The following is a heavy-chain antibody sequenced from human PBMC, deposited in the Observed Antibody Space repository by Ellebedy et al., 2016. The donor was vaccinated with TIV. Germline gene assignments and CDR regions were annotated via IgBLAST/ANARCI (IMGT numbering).Heavy chain of an antibody. CDR1: GYNFTAFD. CDR2: MNPQSAKT. Sequence: ASVKVSCXASGYNFTAFDINWVRQAAGQGLEWMGWMNPQSAKTGFAQQFQGRVTMTRDTSISTAYMELTSLTSEDTAVYYSARCPRGNSTKDYWGQGTLVTVSS. D-gene: IGHD2-21*01. CDR3: ARCPRGNSTKDY. J-gene: IGHJ4*02. V-gene: IGHV1-8*01.